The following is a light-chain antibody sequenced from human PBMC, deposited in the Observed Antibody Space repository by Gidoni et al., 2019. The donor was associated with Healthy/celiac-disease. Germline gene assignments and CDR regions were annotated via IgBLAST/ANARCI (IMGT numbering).Light chain of an antibody. V-gene: IGKV1-39*01. CDR1: QSISNY. CDR2: AAS. CDR3: QQSYSTHFT. J-gene: IGKJ3*01. Sequence: DIQVTQSPSSLSASVGDRVTITCRASQSISNYLNWYQQKPGKAPKLLIYAASRLQSGVPSRFSGSGSRTDFTLTISSLQPEDFATYYCQQSYSTHFTFGPGTKVDIK.